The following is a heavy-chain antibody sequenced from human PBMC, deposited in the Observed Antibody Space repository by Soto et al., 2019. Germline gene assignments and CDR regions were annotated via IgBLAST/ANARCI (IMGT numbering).Heavy chain of an antibody. V-gene: IGHV1-18*01. CDR3: ARVLPSTCYYYYYGMDV. Sequence: ASVKVSCKASGYTFTGYAMHWVRQAPGQRLEWMGWISAYDGNTNYAQKLQGRVTMTTDTSTSTAYMERRSLRSDDTAVYYFARVLPSTCYYYYYGMDVWGQGTTVTVSS. J-gene: IGHJ6*02. CDR1: GYTFTGYA. CDR2: ISAYDGNT.